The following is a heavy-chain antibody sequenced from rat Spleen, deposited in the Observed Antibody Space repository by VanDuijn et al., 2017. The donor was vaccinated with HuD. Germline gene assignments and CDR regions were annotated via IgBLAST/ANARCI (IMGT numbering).Heavy chain of an antibody. CDR1: GFTFDDYG. CDR2: INWSGTIT. V-gene: IGHV5-36*01. CDR3: TRGNIPAIPFDY. D-gene: IGHD1-2*01. Sequence: EVQLVESGGGLVQPGRSLKLSCAASGFTFDDYGMAWVRQAPKNGLEWVANINWSGTITYYPDSVKGRFTISRDNSKNALYLQMKNLRSEDTAIYYCTRGNIPAIPFDYWGQGVMVTVSS. J-gene: IGHJ2*01.